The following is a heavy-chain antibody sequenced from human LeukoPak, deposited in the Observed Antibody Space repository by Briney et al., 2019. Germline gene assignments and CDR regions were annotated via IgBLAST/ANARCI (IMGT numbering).Heavy chain of an antibody. V-gene: IGHV3-23*01. J-gene: IGHJ3*01. CDR2: IGASGEST. D-gene: IGHD5-24*01. Sequence: GGSLRLSCTASGFTFSSYAMTWVRQAPGKGLEWVSLIGASGESTYYADSVKGRFTISRDNSKNTLSLQMNSLRVEDTAMYFCAKDIQLSTWGLGTMVTVSS. CDR1: GFTFSSYA. CDR3: AKDIQLST.